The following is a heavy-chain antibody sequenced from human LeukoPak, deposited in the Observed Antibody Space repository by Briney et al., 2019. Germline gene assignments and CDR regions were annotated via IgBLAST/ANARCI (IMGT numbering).Heavy chain of an antibody. D-gene: IGHD3/OR15-3a*01. V-gene: IGHV3-53*01. CDR1: EFTVSSNY. CDR3: ARLGLRVFDY. CDR2: IYSGGST. Sequence: PGGSLRLSCAASEFTVSSNYMSWVRQAPGKGLEWVSVIYSGGSTYYADSVKGRFTISRDNSKNTLYLQMNSLRAEDTAVYYCARLGLRVFDYWGQGTLVTVSS. J-gene: IGHJ4*02.